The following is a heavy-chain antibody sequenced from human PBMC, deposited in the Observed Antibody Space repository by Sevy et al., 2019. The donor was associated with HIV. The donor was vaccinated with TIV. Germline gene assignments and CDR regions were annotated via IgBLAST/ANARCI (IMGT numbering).Heavy chain of an antibody. D-gene: IGHD4-4*01. V-gene: IGHV3-30*02. Sequence: GGSLRLSCAASGFTFNFHGMHWVRQAPGKGLEWVAFIWHDGSNKYMADSVKGRFTISRDNSKNTLFLQMNSLTVEDTAVYYCAGETDNSARWLDPWGQGTLVTVSS. CDR3: AGETDNSARWLDP. CDR2: IWHDGSNK. J-gene: IGHJ5*02. CDR1: GFTFNFHG.